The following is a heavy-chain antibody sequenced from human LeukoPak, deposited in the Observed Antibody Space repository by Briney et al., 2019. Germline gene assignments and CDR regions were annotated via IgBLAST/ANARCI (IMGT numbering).Heavy chain of an antibody. J-gene: IGHJ4*02. Sequence: GASVKVSCKASGYTFTSTYINWVRQAPGQGLEWMGWISAYNGKTNYAQKFQDRVTMTTDSSTSTASMDLTSLRPDDTAVYYCARGGTYYPCIDYWGQGTLVTVSS. CDR3: ARGGTYYPCIDY. CDR1: GYTFTSTY. V-gene: IGHV1-18*01. D-gene: IGHD1-26*01. CDR2: ISAYNGKT.